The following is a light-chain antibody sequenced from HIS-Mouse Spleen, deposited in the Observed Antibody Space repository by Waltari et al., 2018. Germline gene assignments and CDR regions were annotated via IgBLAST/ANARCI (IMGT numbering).Light chain of an antibody. CDR2: WAS. V-gene: IGKV4-1*01. CDR1: QSVLYSSNNKND. J-gene: IGKJ1*01. CDR3: QQYYSTPPT. Sequence: DIVMTQSTDSLAVSLGERATINCKSSQSVLYSSNNKNDLAWYQQKPGQPPKLPIYWASTRESGVPDRFSGSGSGTDFTLTISSLQAEDVAVYYCQQYYSTPPTFGQGTKVEIK.